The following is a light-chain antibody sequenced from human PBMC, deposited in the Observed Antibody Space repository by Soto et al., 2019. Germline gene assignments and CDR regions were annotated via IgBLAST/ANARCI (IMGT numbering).Light chain of an antibody. J-gene: IGKJ2*01. V-gene: IGKV3-20*01. CDR3: QQYGSSRDT. CDR2: GAS. Sequence: EIVLTQSPVTLSLSPGEIATLSCRASQSVAGNSLAWYRHKPGQAPKLVIYGASSRSAGVPDRFVGSGSGTDFTLTISRLEPEDFAVYYCQQYGSSRDTFGQGTKLEIK. CDR1: QSVAGNS.